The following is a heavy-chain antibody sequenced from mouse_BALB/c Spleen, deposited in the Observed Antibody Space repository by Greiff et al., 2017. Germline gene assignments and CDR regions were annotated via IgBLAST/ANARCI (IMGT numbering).Heavy chain of an antibody. Sequence: QVHVKQSGAELAKPGASVKMSCKASGYTFTSYWMHWVKQRPGQGLEWIGYINPSTGYTEYNQKFKDKATLTADKSSSTAYMQLSSLTSEDSAVYYCARCGYRAGFAYWGQGTLVTVSA. CDR1: GYTFTSYW. V-gene: IGHV1-7*01. CDR3: ARCGYRAGFAY. D-gene: IGHD2-2*01. CDR2: INPSTGYT. J-gene: IGHJ3*01.